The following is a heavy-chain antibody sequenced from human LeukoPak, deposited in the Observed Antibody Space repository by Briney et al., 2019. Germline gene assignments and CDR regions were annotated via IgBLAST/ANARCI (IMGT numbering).Heavy chain of an antibody. V-gene: IGHV3-23*01. J-gene: IGHJ4*02. CDR3: AKSSNEWELNSFDS. CDR1: GFTFRTYA. D-gene: IGHD1-26*01. Sequence: GGSLRLSCVASGFTFRTYAMSWVRQAPGKGLEWVSAISGSGAGTDYADSVRGRFIISRDNSKNTMYLQMSSLRAEDTAIYYCAKSSNEWELNSFDSWGQGTLVPVSS. CDR2: ISGSGAGT.